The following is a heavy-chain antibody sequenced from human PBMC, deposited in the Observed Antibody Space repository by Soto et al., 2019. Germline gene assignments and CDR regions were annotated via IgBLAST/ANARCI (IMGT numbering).Heavy chain of an antibody. V-gene: IGHV4-31*02. J-gene: IGHJ4*02. CDR3: ALDLGPTTGLDY. D-gene: IGHD1-26*01. CDR2: IFNSGTT. CDR1: GASTVSHYH. Sequence: SETLSLTCSVSGASTVSHYHWTWIRQPPGKGLEWMGYIFNSGTTFYNPSLTSRLSISMDTSGNHFSLELRSVTAADTAVYYCALDLGPTTGLDYWGQGTLVTVSA.